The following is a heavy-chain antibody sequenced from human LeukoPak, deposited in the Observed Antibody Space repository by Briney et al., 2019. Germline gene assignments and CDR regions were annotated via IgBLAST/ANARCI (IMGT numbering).Heavy chain of an antibody. CDR2: IYYSGST. Sequence: SETLSLTCTVSGGSISSSSYYWGWIRQPPGKGLEWIGSIYYSGSTYYNPSLKSRVTISVDTSKNQFSLKLSSVTAADTAVYYCARDDNYYDSSGYLDYWGQGTLVTVSS. J-gene: IGHJ4*02. V-gene: IGHV4-39*01. CDR3: ARDDNYYDSSGYLDY. CDR1: GGSISSSSYY. D-gene: IGHD3-22*01.